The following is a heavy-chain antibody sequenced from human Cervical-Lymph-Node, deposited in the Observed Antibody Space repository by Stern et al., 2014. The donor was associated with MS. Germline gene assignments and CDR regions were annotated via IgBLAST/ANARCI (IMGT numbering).Heavy chain of an antibody. Sequence: EVQLLESGGDLVKPGGSLRLSCSASGFSFSHAWMTWVRQAPGKGLEWVGRIKRKTDGGTADYAAPVKGRFTILRDDSKYTLYLQMSSLKPEDTAVYYCTTNGLIPGTVDRNWGPGTRVTVAA. CDR1: GFSFSHAW. V-gene: IGHV3-15*01. CDR3: TTNGLIPGTVDRN. D-gene: IGHD3-16*01. CDR2: IKRKTDGGTA. J-gene: IGHJ4*02.